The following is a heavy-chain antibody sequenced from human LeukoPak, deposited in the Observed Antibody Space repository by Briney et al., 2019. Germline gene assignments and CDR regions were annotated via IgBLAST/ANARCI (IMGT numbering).Heavy chain of an antibody. J-gene: IGHJ4*02. CDR1: GFTFGDYA. V-gene: IGHV3-49*04. CDR3: TRDPPYYYESSGYYFDY. Sequence: PGGSLRLSCTGFGFTFGDYAMSWVRQAPGKGLEWVSFIRSKSYGGTAEYAASVKGRFTISRDDSKSIAYLQMNSLKTEDTAVYYCTRDPPYYYESSGYYFDYWGQGTLVTVSS. D-gene: IGHD3-22*01. CDR2: IRSKSYGGTA.